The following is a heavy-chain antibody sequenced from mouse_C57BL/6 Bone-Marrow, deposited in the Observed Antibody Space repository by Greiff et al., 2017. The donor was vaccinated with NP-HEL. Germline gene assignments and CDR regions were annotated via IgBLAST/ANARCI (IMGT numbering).Heavy chain of an antibody. V-gene: IGHV1-76*01. CDR1: GYTFTDYY. CDR3: ARRAQATDFNYAMDY. D-gene: IGHD3-2*02. J-gene: IGHJ4*01. Sequence: QVQLQQSGAELVRPGASVKLSCKASGYTFTDYYINWVKQRPGQGLEWIARIYPGSGNTYYNEKFKGKATLTAEKSSSTAYMQLSSLTSEDSAVYFCARRAQATDFNYAMDYWGQGTSVTVSS. CDR2: IYPGSGNT.